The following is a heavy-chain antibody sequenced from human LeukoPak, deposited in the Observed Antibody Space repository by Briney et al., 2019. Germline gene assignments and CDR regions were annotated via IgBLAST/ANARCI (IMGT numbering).Heavy chain of an antibody. CDR1: GFTFSSYG. Sequence: PGGSLRLSCAASGFTFSSYGMHWVRQAPGKGLEWVAVIWYDGSNKYYADSVKGRFTISRDNSKNTLYLQMNSLRAEDTAVYYCARDSGLQTLQHIVVVTAIPWDGLDAFDIWGQGTMVTVSS. CDR3: ARDSGLQTLQHIVVVTAIPWDGLDAFDI. J-gene: IGHJ3*02. D-gene: IGHD2-21*02. CDR2: IWYDGSNK. V-gene: IGHV3-33*01.